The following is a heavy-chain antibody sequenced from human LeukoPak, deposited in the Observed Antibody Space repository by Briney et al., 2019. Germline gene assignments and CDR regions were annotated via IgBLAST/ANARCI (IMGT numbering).Heavy chain of an antibody. CDR1: GFTFGDYA. D-gene: IGHD6-19*01. J-gene: IGHJ4*02. V-gene: IGHV3-49*04. CDR3: TRGTVIYSSGLGY. Sequence: GGSLRLSCTASGFTFGDYAMSWVRQAPGKGLEWVGFIGSKAYGGTTEYAASGKGRFTISRDDSKSIAYLQMNSLNTEDTAVYYCTRGTVIYSSGLGYWGQGTLVTVSS. CDR2: IGSKAYGGTT.